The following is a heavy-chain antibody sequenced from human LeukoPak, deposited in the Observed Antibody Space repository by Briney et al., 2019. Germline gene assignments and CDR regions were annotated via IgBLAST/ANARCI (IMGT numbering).Heavy chain of an antibody. Sequence: PSETLSLTCTVSGGSISSYYWSWIRKPAGKGLEWIGRIYTSGSTNYNPSLKSRVTMSVDTSKNQFSLKLSSVTAADTAVYYCARGLGSGWYGPFDYWGQGTLVTVSS. CDR2: IYTSGST. V-gene: IGHV4-4*07. CDR3: ARGLGSGWYGPFDY. J-gene: IGHJ4*02. CDR1: GGSISSYY. D-gene: IGHD6-19*01.